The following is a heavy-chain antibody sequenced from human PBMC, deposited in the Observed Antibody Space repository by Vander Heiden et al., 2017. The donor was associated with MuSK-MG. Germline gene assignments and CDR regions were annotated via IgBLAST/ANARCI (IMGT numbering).Heavy chain of an antibody. J-gene: IGHJ4*02. D-gene: IGHD3-10*01. V-gene: IGHV3-23*01. CDR2: ISGSGGSA. Sequence: EVQLLESGGGLVRPGGSLRLSCAASGFTFSTYARRWVRQAPGQGLEWVSGISGSGGSAYYTDSVKGRFTISRDNSKNTVFLQMNSLRAEDTAVYYCAKQEGYGAGTNWGQGTLVTVSS. CDR1: GFTFSTYA. CDR3: AKQEGYGAGTN.